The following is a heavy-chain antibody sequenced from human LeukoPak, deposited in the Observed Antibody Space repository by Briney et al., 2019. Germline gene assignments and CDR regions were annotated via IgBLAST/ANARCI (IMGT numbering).Heavy chain of an antibody. J-gene: IGHJ4*02. Sequence: GSLRLSCAASGFTFSSYSMNWVRQAPGKGLEWVSYISSSSTTIYYADSVKGRFTISRDNAKNSLYLQMNSLRPEDTAVYYCARDLGLFSSGWFRFDYWGQGTLVTVSS. CDR2: ISSSSTTI. D-gene: IGHD6-19*01. V-gene: IGHV3-48*04. CDR3: ARDLGLFSSGWFRFDY. CDR1: GFTFSSYS.